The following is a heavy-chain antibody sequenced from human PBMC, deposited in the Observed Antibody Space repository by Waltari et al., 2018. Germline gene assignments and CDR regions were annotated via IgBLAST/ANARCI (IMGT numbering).Heavy chain of an antibody. CDR3: TGGAVTGTDF. J-gene: IGHJ4*02. V-gene: IGHV3-73*01. CDR2: IRSTPNNYAT. CDR1: GFTFSGST. D-gene: IGHD6-13*01. Sequence: EVQVVESGGGLVQPGGSLKLSCATSGFTFSGSTIHWVRQTSGKGLEWIGRIRSTPNNYATRYTASVEGRFTISRDDSENTSYLQMSSLMTEDTAVYYCTGGAVTGTDFWGQGTLVTVSS.